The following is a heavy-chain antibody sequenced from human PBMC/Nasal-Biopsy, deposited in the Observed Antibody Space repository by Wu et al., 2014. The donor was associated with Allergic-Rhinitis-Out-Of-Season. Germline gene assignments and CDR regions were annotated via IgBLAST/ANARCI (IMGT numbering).Heavy chain of an antibody. CDR1: GFTFRRYS. CDR2: IGVGGDT. J-gene: IGHJ6*02. CDR3: ARKFTIGTVYYGMDV. D-gene: IGHD4-17*01. Sequence: LRLSCAASGFTFRRYSMNWVRQAPGKGLEYVSSIGVGGDTYYTGSMQGRFTISRDNSRNTVFLQMNSLRVEDTAIYYCARKFTIGTVYYGMDVWGQGTTVIVSS. V-gene: IGHV3-23*01.